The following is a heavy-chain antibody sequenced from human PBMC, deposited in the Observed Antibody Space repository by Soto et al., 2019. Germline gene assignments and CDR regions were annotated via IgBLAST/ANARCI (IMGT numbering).Heavy chain of an antibody. J-gene: IGHJ4*02. CDR3: ARGSSPVDFAH. V-gene: IGHV1-18*01. CDR1: GYIFSNYG. D-gene: IGHD6-13*01. Sequence: QVQLVQSGGEVKKPGASVKVSCKASGYIFSNYGVNWVRQAPGQGLEWMGWINGYNGNTNYAQKVQGRVTMTTDTSTSTAYMEWRSLTSDDTAVYFCARGSSPVDFAHWGQGTLVTVSS. CDR2: INGYNGNT.